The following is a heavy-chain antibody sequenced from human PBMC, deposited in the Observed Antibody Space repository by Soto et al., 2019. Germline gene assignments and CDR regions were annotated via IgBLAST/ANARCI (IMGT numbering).Heavy chain of an antibody. V-gene: IGHV3-21*01. D-gene: IGHD2-21*02. CDR3: AREETAWPLAYGLDV. Sequence: QLVESGGGVVQPGRSLRLSCAASGFSFSSYSMNWVRQAPGKGLEWVSTIGTRGDIYYAESLKGRFTISRDNAKNSLSLQMNSLRVEDTAVYYCAREETAWPLAYGLDVWGQGTAVTVSS. J-gene: IGHJ6*02. CDR2: IGTRGDI. CDR1: GFSFSSYS.